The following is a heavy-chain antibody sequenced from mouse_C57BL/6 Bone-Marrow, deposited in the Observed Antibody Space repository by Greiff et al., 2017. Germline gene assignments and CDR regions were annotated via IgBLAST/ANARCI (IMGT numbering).Heavy chain of an antibody. Sequence: EVQLKESGPVLVKPGASVKMSCKASGYTFTDYYMNWVKQSHGKSLEWIGVINPYNGGTSYNQKFKGKATLTVDKSSSTAYMELNSLTSEDSAVYYCARGVGKFYWGQGTTLTVSS. V-gene: IGHV1-19*01. CDR1: GYTFTDYY. D-gene: IGHD1-3*01. CDR2: INPYNGGT. J-gene: IGHJ2*01. CDR3: ARGVGKFY.